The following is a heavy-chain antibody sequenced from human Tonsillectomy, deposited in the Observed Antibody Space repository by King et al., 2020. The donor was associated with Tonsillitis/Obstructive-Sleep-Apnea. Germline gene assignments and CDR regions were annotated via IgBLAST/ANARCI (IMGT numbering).Heavy chain of an antibody. J-gene: IGHJ6*03. D-gene: IGHD2-2*01. CDR3: AREAQLLTFFYMDV. Sequence: VQLVESGGGLVKPGGSLRLSCEASGFTVSSNYVTWVRQAPGEGLEWVSVIYSDGSTFYADSVKGRFTVSRDNSKNTVYLQMNSLRAEDTAVYYCAREAQLLTFFYMDVWGKGTTVTVYS. CDR2: IYSDGST. CDR1: GFTVSSNY. V-gene: IGHV3-66*01.